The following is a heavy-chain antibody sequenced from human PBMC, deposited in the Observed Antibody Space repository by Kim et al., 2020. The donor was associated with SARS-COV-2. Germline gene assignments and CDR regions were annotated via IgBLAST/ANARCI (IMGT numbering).Heavy chain of an antibody. V-gene: IGHV3-23*01. Sequence: GGSLTLSCAASGFTFTNYAMNWVRQAPGRGPEWVSGIGPSGTKTNYADSVKGRFTISRDNSNNTVYLQMNYLRVEDTAIYYCAKDSRGVDTGSYYFDYWG. D-gene: IGHD5-18*01. CDR1: GFTFTNYA. CDR3: AKDSRGVDTGSYYFDY. CDR2: IGPSGTKT. J-gene: IGHJ4*01.